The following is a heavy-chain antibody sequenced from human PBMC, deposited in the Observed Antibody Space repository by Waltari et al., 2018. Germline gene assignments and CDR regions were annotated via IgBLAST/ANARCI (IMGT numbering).Heavy chain of an antibody. CDR2: ISGSGDGT. J-gene: IGHJ4*02. V-gene: IGHV3-23*01. Sequence: EVQLLESGGGLVQPGGSLRLSCAASGFTFSNYAMSWVRQAPGKGLGWVSAISGSGDGTYHGDSVKGRFTISRDNSKNTLDLQMNSLRVEDTAIYFCAKVYSGSYLDYWGQGTLVTVSS. CDR1: GFTFSNYA. CDR3: AKVYSGSYLDY. D-gene: IGHD1-26*01.